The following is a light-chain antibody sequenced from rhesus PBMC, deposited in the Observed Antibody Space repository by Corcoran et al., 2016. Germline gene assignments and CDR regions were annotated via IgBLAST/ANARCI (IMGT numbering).Light chain of an antibody. V-gene: IGLV2-23*01. CDR3: SSYTASKTFI. J-gene: IGLJ1*01. CDR2: DVT. Sequence: QAALTQTPSVSGSPGQSVTISCTGTSSDIGAYNYVSWYQQHPGKAPQVMIYDVTKRPSGVSDRFSGSKSGNTASLTISGLQAEYEADYYCSSYTASKTFIFGIGTRLTVL. CDR1: SSDIGAYNY.